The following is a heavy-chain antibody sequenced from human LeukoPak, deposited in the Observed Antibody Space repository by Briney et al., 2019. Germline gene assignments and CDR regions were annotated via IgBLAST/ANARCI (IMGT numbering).Heavy chain of an antibody. Sequence: GGSLRLSCAASGFTFSSYSMNWVRQAPGKGLEWVANIKQDGSEKYYVDSVKGRFTISRDNAKNSLYLQMNSLRAEDTAVYYCARDRIAAAGTTPYFDYWGQGTLVTVSS. D-gene: IGHD6-13*01. CDR3: ARDRIAAAGTTPYFDY. CDR1: GFTFSSYS. CDR2: IKQDGSEK. V-gene: IGHV3-7*01. J-gene: IGHJ4*02.